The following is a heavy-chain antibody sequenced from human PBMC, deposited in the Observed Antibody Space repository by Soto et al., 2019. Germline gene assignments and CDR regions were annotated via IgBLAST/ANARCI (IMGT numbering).Heavy chain of an antibody. V-gene: IGHV3-30-3*01. D-gene: IGHD3-22*01. J-gene: IGHJ4*02. CDR2: ISYDGSDK. CDR3: ARSYRLYYYDSSGFDY. CDR1: GFTFSSYA. Sequence: QVQLVESGGGVVQPGRSLRLSCAASGFTFSSYAMHWVRQAPGKGLEWVAVISYDGSDKYYADSVKGRFTISRDNSKNTLYLQMNSLRAEDTAVYYCARSYRLYYYDSSGFDYWGQGTLVTVSS.